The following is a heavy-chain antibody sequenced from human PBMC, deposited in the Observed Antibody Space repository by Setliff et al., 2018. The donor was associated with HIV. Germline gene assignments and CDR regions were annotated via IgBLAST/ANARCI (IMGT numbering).Heavy chain of an antibody. CDR3: ARASVGATGLYAFDI. V-gene: IGHV4-39*07. Sequence: SETLSLTCTVSGGSISSSSYYWGWIRQPPGKGLEWIGNIYYSGSTNYNPSLKSRVTISVDTSKTQFSLRLNSLTATDTALYYCARASVGATGLYAFDIWGQGTVVTVSS. D-gene: IGHD1-26*01. CDR2: IYYSGST. CDR1: GGSISSSSYY. J-gene: IGHJ3*02.